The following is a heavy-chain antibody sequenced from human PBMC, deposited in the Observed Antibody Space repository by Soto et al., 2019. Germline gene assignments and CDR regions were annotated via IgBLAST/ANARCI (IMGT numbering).Heavy chain of an antibody. V-gene: IGHV3-13*01. J-gene: IGHJ5*02. CDR1: GFTFSAYD. CDR2: IGTQHDT. CDR3: ARQASYWHGGGGWIDP. Sequence: EVQLVESGGGLVQPGGSLRLSCAASGFTFSAYDMHWVRQATGKGLEWVSAIGTQHDTYYPEPVKGRFTISRENAKNSLYLQMNSLRAGDTAVYYWARQASYWHGGGGWIDPWGQGTLVTVSS. D-gene: IGHD2-8*02.